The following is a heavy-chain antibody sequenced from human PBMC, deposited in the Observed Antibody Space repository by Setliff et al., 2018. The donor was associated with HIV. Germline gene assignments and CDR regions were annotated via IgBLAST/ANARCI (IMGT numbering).Heavy chain of an antibody. D-gene: IGHD3-3*01. J-gene: IGHJ4*02. CDR2: ISPYNGDT. CDR1: GYSFTNYG. V-gene: IGHV1-18*01. CDR3: GVVVFDC. Sequence: GASVKVSCKASGYSFTNYGISWVRQAPGQGLEWVGWISPYNGDTKYAEKVQGRVTMTTDTSTTTAADTAVYYCARTQPDTIFGVVVFDCWGQGKMVTVSS.